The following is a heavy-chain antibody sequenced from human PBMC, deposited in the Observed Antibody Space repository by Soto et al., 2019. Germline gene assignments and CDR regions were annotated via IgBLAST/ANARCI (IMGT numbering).Heavy chain of an antibody. Sequence: QLQLQESGSGLVKPSQTLSLTCAVSGGSISSGGYSWSWIRQPPGKGLEWIGYIYHSGSTYYNPSPKSRVTVSVDRSKNQFSLKLSSVTAADTAVYYCAREGTTRNSAFDIWGQGTMVTVSS. CDR3: AREGTTRNSAFDI. V-gene: IGHV4-30-2*01. J-gene: IGHJ3*02. CDR2: IYHSGST. D-gene: IGHD4-17*01. CDR1: GGSISSGGYS.